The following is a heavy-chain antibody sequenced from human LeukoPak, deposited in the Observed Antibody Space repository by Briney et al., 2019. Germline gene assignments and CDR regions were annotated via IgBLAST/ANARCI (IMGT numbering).Heavy chain of an antibody. V-gene: IGHV4-30-2*01. Sequence: SETLSLTCTVSGGSISSYSWSWIRQPPGKGLEWIGYIYHSGSTYYNPSLKSRVTISVDRSKNQFSLKLSSVTAADTAVYYCARAQSGYDWDYFDYWGQGTLVTVSS. CDR2: IYHSGST. CDR1: GGSISSYS. D-gene: IGHD5-12*01. CDR3: ARAQSGYDWDYFDY. J-gene: IGHJ4*02.